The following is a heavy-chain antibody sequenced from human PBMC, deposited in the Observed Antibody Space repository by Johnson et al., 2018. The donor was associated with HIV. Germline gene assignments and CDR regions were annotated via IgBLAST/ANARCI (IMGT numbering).Heavy chain of an antibody. J-gene: IGHJ3*02. Sequence: EVQLVESGGGVVRPGGSLRLSCAASGFSFDDYDMNWVRQAPGKGLEWVSGTTWNGGSTNYADSVKGRFTISRDDSKSIAYLQMNSLKTEDTAVYYCTRDQFGGAFDIWGQGTMVTVSS. CDR3: TRDQFGGAFDI. CDR2: TTWNGGST. CDR1: GFSFDDYD. V-gene: IGHV3-20*04. D-gene: IGHD4-23*01.